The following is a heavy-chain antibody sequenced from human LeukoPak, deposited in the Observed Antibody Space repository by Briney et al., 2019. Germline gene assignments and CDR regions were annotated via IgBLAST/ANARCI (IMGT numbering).Heavy chain of an antibody. D-gene: IGHD2-8*01. V-gene: IGHV4-61*02. J-gene: IGHJ4*02. CDR3: ARLRGSWVYYFDY. CDR2: IYTSGST. Sequence: PSETLSLTCTVSGGSISSGSYYWSWIRQPAGKGLEWIGRIYTSGSTNYNPSLKSRVTISVDTSKNQFSLKLSSVTAADTAVYYCARLRGSWVYYFDYWGQGTLVTVSS. CDR1: GGSISSGSYY.